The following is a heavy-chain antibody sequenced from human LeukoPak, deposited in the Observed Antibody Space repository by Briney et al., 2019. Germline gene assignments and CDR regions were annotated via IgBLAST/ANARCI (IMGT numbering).Heavy chain of an antibody. Sequence: ASVKVSCKASGYTFTGYYMHWVRQAPGQGLEWMGWINPNSGGTNYAQKFQGRVTMTRDTSISTAYMELSRLRSDDTAVYYCAREYYPPPPSLDYWGQGTLVTVSS. CDR3: AREYYPPPPSLDY. J-gene: IGHJ4*02. CDR2: INPNSGGT. V-gene: IGHV1-2*02. CDR1: GYTFTGYY. D-gene: IGHD3-10*01.